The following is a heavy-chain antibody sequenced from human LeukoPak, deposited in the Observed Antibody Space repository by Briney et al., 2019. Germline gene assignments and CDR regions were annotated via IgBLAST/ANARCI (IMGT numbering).Heavy chain of an antibody. CDR3: ARQHYIGYDILTGYSYFDY. J-gene: IGHJ4*02. CDR1: GGSISSSSYY. D-gene: IGHD3-9*01. V-gene: IGHV4-39*01. CDR2: IYYSGST. Sequence: SETLSLTCTVSGGSISSSSYYWGWIRQPPGKGLEWIGSIYYSGSTYYNPSLKSRVTISVDTSKNQFSLKLSSVTAADAAVYYCARQHYIGYDILTGYSYFDYWGQGTLVTVSS.